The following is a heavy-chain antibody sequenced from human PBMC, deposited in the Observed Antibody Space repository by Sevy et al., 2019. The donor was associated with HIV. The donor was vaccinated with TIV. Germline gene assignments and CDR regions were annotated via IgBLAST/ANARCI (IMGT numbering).Heavy chain of an antibody. V-gene: IGHV1-3*03. CDR1: ASIFTYYA. CDR2: IVLGNGRT. J-gene: IGHJ6*02. Sequence: ASVKVSCKASASIFTYYALHWVRQAPGQRPEWMGWIVLGNGRTKYAEDFQGRVTFTRDRSARIAYMGMNSLRAEDTAVYYCAKDVANSSLVGLYYYYYGMDVWGQGTTVTVSS. D-gene: IGHD6-6*01. CDR3: AKDVANSSLVGLYYYYYGMDV.